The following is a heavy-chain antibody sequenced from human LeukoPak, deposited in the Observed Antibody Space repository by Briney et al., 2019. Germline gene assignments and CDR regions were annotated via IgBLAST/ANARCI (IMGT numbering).Heavy chain of an antibody. D-gene: IGHD3-16*01. CDR1: GYTFTSYY. CDR2: INPSGGST. V-gene: IGHV1-46*01. J-gene: IGHJ3*02. Sequence: ASVKVSCTASGYTFTSYYMHWVRQAPGQGLEWMGIINPSGGSTSYAQKFQGRVTMTRDTSTSTVYMELSSLRSEDTAVYYCAQTPGGPYAFDIWGQGTMVTVSS. CDR3: AQTPGGPYAFDI.